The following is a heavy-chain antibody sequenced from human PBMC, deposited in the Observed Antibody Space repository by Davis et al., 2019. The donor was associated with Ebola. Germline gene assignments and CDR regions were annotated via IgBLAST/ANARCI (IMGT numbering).Heavy chain of an antibody. D-gene: IGHD2-2*02. CDR1: GFTFSSYA. J-gene: IGHJ4*02. V-gene: IGHV3-23*01. CDR3: AKDLHWGPPKHIVVVPAAILQRGFDY. Sequence: PGGSLRLSCAASGFTFSSYAMSWVRQAPGKGLEWVSAISGSGGSTYYADSVKGRFTISRDNSKNTLYLQMNSLRAEDTAVYYCAKDLHWGPPKHIVVVPAAILQRGFDYWGQGTLVTVSS. CDR2: ISGSGGST.